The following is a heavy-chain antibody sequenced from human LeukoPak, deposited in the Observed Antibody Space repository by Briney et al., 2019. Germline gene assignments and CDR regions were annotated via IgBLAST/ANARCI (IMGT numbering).Heavy chain of an antibody. Sequence: ASVKVYCKASGGTFSSYTISWVRQAPGQGLEWMGRNIPILCIANYAQKFQGRVTITADKSTSTAYMELSSLRSEDTAVYYCARAEEVRRSGSYYKKEYRGQGTLVTVSS. J-gene: IGHJ4*02. CDR3: ARAEEVRRSGSYYKKEY. D-gene: IGHD1-26*01. CDR2: NIPILCIA. V-gene: IGHV1-69*02. CDR1: GGTFSSYT.